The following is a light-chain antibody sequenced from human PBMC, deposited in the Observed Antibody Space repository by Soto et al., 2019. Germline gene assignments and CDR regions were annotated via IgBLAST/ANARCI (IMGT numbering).Light chain of an antibody. CDR3: HQRSNWPLT. CDR1: QSVSSY. Sequence: EIVFTQSPATLSLSPGERATLSCRASQSVSSYLAWYQQKPGQAPRLLIYDASNRATGIPARFSGSGSGTDFTLTISSXEPEDFAVYYCHQRSNWPLTFGGGTKVDIK. J-gene: IGKJ4*01. V-gene: IGKV3-11*01. CDR2: DAS.